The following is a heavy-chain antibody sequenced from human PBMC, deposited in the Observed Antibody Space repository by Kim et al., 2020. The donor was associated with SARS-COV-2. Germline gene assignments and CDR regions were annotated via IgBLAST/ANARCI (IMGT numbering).Heavy chain of an antibody. J-gene: IGHJ4*02. Sequence: SVKVSCKASGGTFSSYAISWVRQAPGQGLEWMGGIIPIFGTANYAQKFQGRVTITADESTSTAYMELSSLRSEDTAVYYCARTAAAGRVGPPADYWGQGTLVTVSS. CDR2: IIPIFGTA. CDR1: GGTFSSYA. V-gene: IGHV1-69*13. CDR3: ARTAAAGRVGPPADY. D-gene: IGHD6-13*01.